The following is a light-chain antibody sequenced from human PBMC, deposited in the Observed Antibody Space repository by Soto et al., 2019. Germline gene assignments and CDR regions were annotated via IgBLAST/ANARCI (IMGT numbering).Light chain of an antibody. J-gene: IGKJ5*01. CDR1: QSVTSN. CDR2: GAS. CDR3: QQYNNWPPT. Sequence: EIVMTQSPATLSVSPGERATLSCRASQSVTSNLAWYQQKPGQAPRLLIYGASTRATGLPARFSGSGSRTEFPLTISSLQSEDFAVYYCQQYNNWPPTFGQGTRLEIK. V-gene: IGKV3-15*01.